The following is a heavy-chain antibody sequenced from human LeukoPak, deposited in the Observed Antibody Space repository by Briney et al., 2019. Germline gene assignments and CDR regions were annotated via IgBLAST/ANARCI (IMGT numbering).Heavy chain of an antibody. CDR3: ARGHDYGDYYYYYYMDV. V-gene: IGHV1-69*13. Sequence: ASVKVSCKASGGTFSSYAISWVRQAPGQGLEWMGGIIPIFGTANYAQKFQGRVTITADESTNTAYMELSSLRSEDTAVYYCARGHDYGDYYYYYYMDVWGKGTTVTVSS. CDR2: IIPIFGTA. D-gene: IGHD4-17*01. CDR1: GGTFSSYA. J-gene: IGHJ6*03.